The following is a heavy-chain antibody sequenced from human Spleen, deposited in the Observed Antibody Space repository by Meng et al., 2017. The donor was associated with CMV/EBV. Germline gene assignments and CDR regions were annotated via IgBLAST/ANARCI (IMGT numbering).Heavy chain of an antibody. V-gene: IGHV3-30*04. Sequence: GESLKISCAASGFTFSSYAMHWVRQAPGKGLEWVAVISYDGSNKYYADSVKGRLTISRDNSKNTLYLQMNSLRAEDTAVYYCARGGGMATTYRGLDYWGQGTLVTVSS. D-gene: IGHD5-12*01. CDR2: ISYDGSNK. J-gene: IGHJ4*02. CDR1: GFTFSSYA. CDR3: ARGGGMATTYRGLDY.